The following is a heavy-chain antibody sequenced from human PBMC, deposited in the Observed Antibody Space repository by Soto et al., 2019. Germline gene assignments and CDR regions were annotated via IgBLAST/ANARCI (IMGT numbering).Heavy chain of an antibody. CDR2: ISSGSNTI. D-gene: IGHD2-2*01. V-gene: IGHV3-48*01. Sequence: EVQLVESGGGLVQPGGSLRVSYAASGLTFSSYSMNWVRQAPGKGLEWVSYISSGSNTIYYADSVKGRFTNSRDNAKKSLYLQMNSVRAEDTAVYYCAREGYCSSTSCYVDAIDIWGQGTMVTVSP. J-gene: IGHJ3*02. CDR1: GLTFSSYS. CDR3: AREGYCSSTSCYVDAIDI.